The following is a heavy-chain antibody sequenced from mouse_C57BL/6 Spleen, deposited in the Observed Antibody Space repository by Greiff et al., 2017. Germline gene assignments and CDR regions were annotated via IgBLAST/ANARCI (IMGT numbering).Heavy chain of an antibody. CDR1: GYSITSGDY. J-gene: IGHJ2*01. D-gene: IGHD3-3*01. CDR3: ERVGDLYYFDY. CDR2: ISYDGSN. V-gene: IGHV3-6*01. Sequence: EVKLQESGPGLVKPSQSLSLTCSVTGYSITSGDYWNWLRQFPGNKLEWMGYISYDGSNYYDPSLKNRISINRDTSKNQFFLKLNSVTTEDTATSYSERVGDLYYFDYWGQGTTLTVAS.